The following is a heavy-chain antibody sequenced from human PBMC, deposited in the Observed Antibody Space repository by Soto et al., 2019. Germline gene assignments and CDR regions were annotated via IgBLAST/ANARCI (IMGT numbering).Heavy chain of an antibody. CDR2: ISNDGSNK. Sequence: QVQLVESGGGVVQPGRSLRLSCAASGFIFSSYAMHWVRQAPGKGLEWVAVISNDGSNKYYADSVKGRFTISRDNSKDTRYFQMNSRRAEDTAVYYCARERTLDYWGQGTLVSVSS. CDR3: ARERTLDY. CDR1: GFIFSSYA. V-gene: IGHV3-30*14. J-gene: IGHJ4*02.